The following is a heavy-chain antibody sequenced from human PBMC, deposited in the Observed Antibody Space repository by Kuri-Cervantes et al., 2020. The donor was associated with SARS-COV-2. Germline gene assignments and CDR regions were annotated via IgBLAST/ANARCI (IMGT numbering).Heavy chain of an antibody. CDR3: ARGPVNYDFWSGYYHL. Sequence: SVKVSCKASGGTFSSYAISWVRQAPGQGLEWMGGIIPIFGTANYAQKFQGIVTITADESTSTAYMELSSLRSEDTAVYYCARGPVNYDFWSGYYHLWGQGTLVTVSS. J-gene: IGHJ5*02. CDR1: GGTFSSYA. V-gene: IGHV1-69*13. CDR2: IIPIFGTA. D-gene: IGHD3-3*01.